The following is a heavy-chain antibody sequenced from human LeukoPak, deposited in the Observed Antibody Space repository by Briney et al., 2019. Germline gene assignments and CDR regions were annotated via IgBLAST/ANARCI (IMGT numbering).Heavy chain of an antibody. J-gene: IGHJ6*03. Sequence: SETLSLTCAVYGGSFSGYYWGWIGQPPGKGLGWIGEINHSGSTNYNPSLKSRVTISVDTSKNQFSLKLSSVTAADTAVYYCARSNYYYYMDVWGKGTTVTVSS. CDR1: GGSFSGYY. CDR2: INHSGST. CDR3: ARSNYYYYMDV. V-gene: IGHV4-34*01.